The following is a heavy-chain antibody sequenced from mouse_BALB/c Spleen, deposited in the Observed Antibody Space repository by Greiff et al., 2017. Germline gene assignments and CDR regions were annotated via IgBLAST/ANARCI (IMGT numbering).Heavy chain of an antibody. CDR2: FYPGSGCN. CDR3: ARHEEGNPPHAMDY. J-gene: IGHJ4*01. Sequence: VQLHQSGAELVKPGASVKLSCKASGYTFTEYIIHWVKQRSGQGLEWIGWFYPGSGCNKYNEKFKDKATLTADKSSSTVYMELSRLTSEDSAVYYCARHEEGNPPHAMDYWGQGTSVTVSA. V-gene: IGHV1-62-2*01. D-gene: IGHD2-1*01. CDR1: GYTFTEYI.